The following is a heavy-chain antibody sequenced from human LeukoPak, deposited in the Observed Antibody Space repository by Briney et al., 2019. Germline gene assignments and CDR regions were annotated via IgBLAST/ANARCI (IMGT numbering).Heavy chain of an antibody. CDR2: ISSDSGTI. CDR3: AREGRLRPSHIDY. V-gene: IGHV3-48*04. D-gene: IGHD2-15*01. Sequence: PGGSLRLSCVVSGFTFCSFRINWVRQAPGQGLDWVSYISSDSGTIYYADSVRGRFTISRDNAQNLLYLQMNSLRAEDTAVYYCAREGRLRPSHIDYWGQGTPVTVSS. CDR1: GFTFCSFR. J-gene: IGHJ4*02.